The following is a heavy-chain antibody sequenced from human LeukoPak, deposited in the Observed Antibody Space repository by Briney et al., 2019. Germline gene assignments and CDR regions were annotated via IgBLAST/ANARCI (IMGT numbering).Heavy chain of an antibody. Sequence: GGSLRLSCEASGFTFSDYWMSWVRQAPGKGLEWVANIKQDGSEKYYLDSVKGRFTISRGNAKNSLYLQMNSLRAEDTAVYYCARDRDYGSGRSYGLFDYWGQGSLVTVSS. CDR1: GFTFSDYW. D-gene: IGHD3-10*01. CDR3: ARDRDYGSGRSYGLFDY. J-gene: IGHJ4*02. V-gene: IGHV3-7*01. CDR2: IKQDGSEK.